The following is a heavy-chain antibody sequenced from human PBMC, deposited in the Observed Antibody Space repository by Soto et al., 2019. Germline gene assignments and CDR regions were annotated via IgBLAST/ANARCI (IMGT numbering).Heavy chain of an antibody. J-gene: IGHJ4*02. Sequence: QVQLQESGPGLVKPSQTLSPTCTVSGGSISSVGYNWSWIRQHPGKGLEYIGYIYYSGSTYYNPSLKSRVTISVDPSKNQFSLKLSSVTAADTAVYYCARVAHPLPIDSWGQGTLVTVSS. CDR2: IYYSGST. V-gene: IGHV4-31*03. CDR1: GGSISSVGYN. CDR3: ARVAHPLPIDS.